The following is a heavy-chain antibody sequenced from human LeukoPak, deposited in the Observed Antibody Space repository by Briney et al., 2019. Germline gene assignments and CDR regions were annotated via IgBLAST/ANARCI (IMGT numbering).Heavy chain of an antibody. V-gene: IGHV4-30-4*01. J-gene: IGHJ4*02. CDR2: IYYSGST. Sequence: PSQTLSLTCTVSGXSVSSGDHYWSWIRQPPGKGQEWIAYIYYSGSTYYNPSLKSRVTLSVDTSKNQFSLDLNSVTVADTAVYYCARDPDYYGSGSGGYFDSWGQGTLVTVST. CDR3: ARDPDYYGSGSGGYFDS. D-gene: IGHD3-10*01. CDR1: GXSVSSGDHY.